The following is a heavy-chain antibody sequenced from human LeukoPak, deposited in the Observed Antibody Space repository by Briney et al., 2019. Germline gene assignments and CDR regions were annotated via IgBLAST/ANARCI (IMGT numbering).Heavy chain of an antibody. J-gene: IGHJ5*02. CDR3: ARHEFGSEFDP. CDR1: GGSISSYY. Sequence: PSETLSLTCTVSGGSISSYYWSWIRQPPGKGLEWIGYIYTSGSTNYNPSLKSRVTISVDTSKNLFSLKLSSVTAADTAVYYCARHEFGSEFDPWGQGTLVTVSS. D-gene: IGHD3-10*01. CDR2: IYTSGST. V-gene: IGHV4-4*09.